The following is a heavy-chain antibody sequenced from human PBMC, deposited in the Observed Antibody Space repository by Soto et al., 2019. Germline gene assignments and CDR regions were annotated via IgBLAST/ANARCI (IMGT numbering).Heavy chain of an antibody. V-gene: IGHV3-30*18. CDR1: GFTFSSYG. CDR2: ISYDGSNK. Sequence: GGSLRLSCAASGFTFSSYGMHWVRQAPGKGLEWVAVISYDGSNKYYADSVKGRFTISRDNSKNTLYLQMNSLRAEDTAVYYCAKDLRYCSSTSCYVSPTYYYYGMDVWGQGTTVTVSS. J-gene: IGHJ6*02. D-gene: IGHD2-2*01. CDR3: AKDLRYCSSTSCYVSPTYYYYGMDV.